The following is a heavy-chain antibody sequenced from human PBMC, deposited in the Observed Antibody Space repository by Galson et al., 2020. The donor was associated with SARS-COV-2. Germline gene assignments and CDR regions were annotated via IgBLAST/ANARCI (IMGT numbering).Heavy chain of an antibody. J-gene: IGHJ4*02. CDR2: IYTSGST. V-gene: IGHV4-61*02. CDR3: ARTSYSDFWRVFDY. D-gene: IGHD3-3*01. Sequence: ETSETLSLTCTVSGGSVSGGNYYWSWIRQPAGEGLEWIGRIYTSGSTTYNPSLKSRVTMSLDTSQNQFSLRLSSLTAADTAVYYCARTSYSDFWRVFDYWGQGTLVTVSS. CDR1: GGSVSGGNYY.